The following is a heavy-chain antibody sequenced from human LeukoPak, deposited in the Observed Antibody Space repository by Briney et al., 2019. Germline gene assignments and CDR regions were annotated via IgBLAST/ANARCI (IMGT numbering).Heavy chain of an antibody. CDR2: IAYDGSNK. J-gene: IGHJ1*01. D-gene: IGHD1-14*01. CDR1: GFTFSSYG. V-gene: IGHV3-30*18. Sequence: GGSLRRSCAASGFTFSSYGMHWVRQAPGKGLEWVAVIAYDGSNKYYAYSVEGRFTISRDNSKTTLYLQMNSLRAEDTAVYYCAKGTSYKTYCGQGTLVTVYS. CDR3: AKGTSYKTY.